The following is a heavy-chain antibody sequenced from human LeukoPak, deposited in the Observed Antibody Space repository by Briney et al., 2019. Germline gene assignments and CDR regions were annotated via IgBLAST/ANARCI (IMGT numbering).Heavy chain of an antibody. CDR1: GFTFSSYA. CDR3: ARYYDSSGYQDYYYYYGMDV. V-gene: IGHV3-23*01. J-gene: IGHJ6*02. Sequence: GGSLRLPCAASGFTFSSYAMSWVRQAPGKGLEWVSAISGSGGSTYYADSVKGRFTISRDNSKNTLYLQMNSLRAEDTAVYYCARYYDSSGYQDYYYYYGMDVWGQGTTVTVSS. CDR2: ISGSGGST. D-gene: IGHD3-22*01.